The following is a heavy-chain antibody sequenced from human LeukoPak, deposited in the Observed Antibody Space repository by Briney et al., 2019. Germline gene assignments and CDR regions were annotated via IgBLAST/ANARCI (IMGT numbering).Heavy chain of an antibody. CDR2: IYYSGST. D-gene: IGHD3-22*01. J-gene: IGHJ5*02. CDR1: GGSISSGDYY. CDR3: ARARSYDSSGYDRWFDR. Sequence: SETLSLTCTVSGGSISSGDYYWSWIRQPPGKGLEWIGYIYYSGSTYYNPSLKSRVTISVDTYKNQFSLKLSSVTAADTAVYYCARARSYDSSGYDRWFDRWGQGTLVTVSS. V-gene: IGHV4-30-4*01.